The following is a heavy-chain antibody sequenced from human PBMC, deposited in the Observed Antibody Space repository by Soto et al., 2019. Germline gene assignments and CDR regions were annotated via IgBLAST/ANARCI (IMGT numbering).Heavy chain of an antibody. CDR2: IYYSGST. V-gene: IGHV4-31*03. Sequence: QVQLQESGPGLVKPSQTLSLTCTVSGGSISSGGYYWSWIRQHPGKGLEWIGYIYYSGSTYYNPCLKSRVTISVDTSKNQFSLKLSSVTAADTAVDYCARSPDATVTAFDYWGQGTLVTVSS. CDR3: ARSPDATVTAFDY. D-gene: IGHD4-17*01. J-gene: IGHJ4*02. CDR1: GGSISSGGYY.